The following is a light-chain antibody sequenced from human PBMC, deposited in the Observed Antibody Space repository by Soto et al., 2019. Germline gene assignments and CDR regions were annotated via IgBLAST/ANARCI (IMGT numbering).Light chain of an antibody. J-gene: IGKJ4*01. CDR3: QQYDSSPLT. V-gene: IGKV3-20*01. CDR1: QSVSSGY. Sequence: DIVLTQSPGTLSLSPGERASLSCWASQSVSSGYLAWYQQKPGQAPRVLIYGASRRATGIPDRFSGSGSGTDFTLTISRLEPEDFAVYYCQQYDSSPLTFGGGTKVGIK. CDR2: GAS.